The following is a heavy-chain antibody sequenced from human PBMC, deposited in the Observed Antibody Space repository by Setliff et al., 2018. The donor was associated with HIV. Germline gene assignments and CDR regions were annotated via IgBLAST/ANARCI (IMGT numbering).Heavy chain of an antibody. J-gene: IGHJ2*01. D-gene: IGHD3-10*01. CDR3: ARDDHYYDSGSFYSDWYFDL. Sequence: GASVKVSCKASGYRFSSYGITWVRHAPGQGLEWMGWINVHNGDTKYAQKFQDRVTITADESTYTADMELSSLRSEDTAVYYCARDDHYYDSGSFYSDWYFDLWGRGTLVTVSS. CDR2: INVHNGDT. CDR1: GYRFSSYG. V-gene: IGHV1-18*01.